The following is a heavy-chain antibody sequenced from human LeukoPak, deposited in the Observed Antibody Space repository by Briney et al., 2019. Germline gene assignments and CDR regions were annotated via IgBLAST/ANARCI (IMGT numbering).Heavy chain of an antibody. CDR2: IYYCGST. CDR3: ARRVRIALAGTYFDY. D-gene: IGHD6-19*01. V-gene: IGHV4-39*01. J-gene: IGHJ4*02. CDR1: GGSISSSSDY. Sequence: PDTPSLTCTVSGGSISSSSDYWAWIPQPPGKGLEWTGSIYYCGSTYYNPSLKSRVTISVDTSKNQFSLKLSSVTAADTAVYYCARRVRIALAGTYFDYWGRGTLVTVSS.